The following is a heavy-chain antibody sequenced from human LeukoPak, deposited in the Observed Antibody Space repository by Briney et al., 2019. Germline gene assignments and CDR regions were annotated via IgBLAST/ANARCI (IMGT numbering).Heavy chain of an antibody. CDR1: GYIFTSYW. J-gene: IGHJ4*02. CDR3: ARQKINYYDSSGLYYFDY. CDR2: IYPGDSDT. V-gene: IGHV5-51*01. D-gene: IGHD3-22*01. Sequence: GESLKISCQGSGYIFTSYWIGWVRQMPGKGLEWMGIIYPGDSDTRYSPSFQGQVTISADKSISTAYLQWSSLKASDTAMYYCARQKINYYDSSGLYYFDYWGQGTLVTVSS.